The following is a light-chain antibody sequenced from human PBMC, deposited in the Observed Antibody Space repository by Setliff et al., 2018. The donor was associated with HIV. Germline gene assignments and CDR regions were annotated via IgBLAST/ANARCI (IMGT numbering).Light chain of an antibody. Sequence: QSALTQPASVSGAPGQSITISCTGASNDVGSYNYVSWYQQHPGKAPKLMIYDVTNRPSGVSDRFSGSKPGNTASLTISGLQAEDEADYYCNSYTSTTFYVFGSGTKV. V-gene: IGLV2-14*03. CDR1: SNDVGSYNY. J-gene: IGLJ1*01. CDR3: NSYTSTTFYV. CDR2: DVT.